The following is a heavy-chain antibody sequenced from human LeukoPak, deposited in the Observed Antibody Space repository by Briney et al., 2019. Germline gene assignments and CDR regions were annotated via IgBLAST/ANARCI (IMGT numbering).Heavy chain of an antibody. J-gene: IGHJ6*03. CDR3: ARSGDFDWLLFYYYMDV. Sequence: ASVKVSCKASGGTFSSYGISWVRQAPGQGLEWMGWISAYNGNTNYAQKLQGRVTMTTDTSTSTAYMELRSLRSDDTAVYYCARSGDFDWLLFYYYMDVWGKGTTVTVSS. CDR1: GGTFSSYG. D-gene: IGHD3-9*01. V-gene: IGHV1-18*01. CDR2: ISAYNGNT.